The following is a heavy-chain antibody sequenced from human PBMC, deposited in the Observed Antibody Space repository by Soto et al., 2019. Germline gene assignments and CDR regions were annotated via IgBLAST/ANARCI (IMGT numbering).Heavy chain of an antibody. J-gene: IGHJ5*02. Sequence: PGGPLRLSCAGSGFIFSHPGMIWVRQAPGRGLEWLSYISPDSKSEHYADSVKGRFTISRDNSRDTMYLQMNSLRAEDTAVYYCAKDGFDPWGQGTLVTVSS. CDR1: GFIFSHPG. CDR2: ISPDSKSE. V-gene: IGHV3-48*01. CDR3: AKDGFDP.